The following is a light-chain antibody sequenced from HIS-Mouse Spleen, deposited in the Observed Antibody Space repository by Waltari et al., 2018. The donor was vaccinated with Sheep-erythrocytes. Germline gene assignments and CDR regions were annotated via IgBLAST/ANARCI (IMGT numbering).Light chain of an antibody. CDR3: QSADSSGTRV. CDR1: ALPKQY. V-gene: IGLV3-25*03. CDR2: KDS. J-gene: IGLJ3*02. Sequence: SYELTQPPSVSVSPGQPARITCSGAALPKQYAYWYQQKPGQAPVLVIYKDSERPSGIPERFSCSSAGTTVTLTISGVHAEDEADYYCQSADSSGTRVFGGGTKLTVL.